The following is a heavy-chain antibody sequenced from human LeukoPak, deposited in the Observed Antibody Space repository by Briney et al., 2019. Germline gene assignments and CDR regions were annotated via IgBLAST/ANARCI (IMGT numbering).Heavy chain of an antibody. Sequence: QPGRSLRLSCAASGFTFSSYGMHWVRQAPGKGLEWVAVIPYDGSNKYYADSVKGRFTISRDNSKNTLYLQMNSLRAEDTAVYYCAKESRGRAFDIWGQGTMVTVS. D-gene: IGHD3-16*01. CDR1: GFTFSSYG. J-gene: IGHJ3*02. CDR3: AKESRGRAFDI. CDR2: IPYDGSNK. V-gene: IGHV3-30*18.